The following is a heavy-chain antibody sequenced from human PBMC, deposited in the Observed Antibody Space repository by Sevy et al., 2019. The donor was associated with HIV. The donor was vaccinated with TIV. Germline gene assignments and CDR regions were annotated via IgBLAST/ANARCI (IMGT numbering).Heavy chain of an antibody. CDR1: GFTFGDYA. CDR2: IRSKAYGGTT. J-gene: IGHJ4*02. D-gene: IGHD3-16*01. Sequence: GGSLILSCTASGFTFGDYAMSWFRHAPGKGLEWVGFIRSKAYGGTTEYAASVKGRFTISRDDSKSIAYLQMNSLKTEDTAVYYCTRWRFGGELTDYWGQGTLVTVSS. V-gene: IGHV3-49*03. CDR3: TRWRFGGELTDY.